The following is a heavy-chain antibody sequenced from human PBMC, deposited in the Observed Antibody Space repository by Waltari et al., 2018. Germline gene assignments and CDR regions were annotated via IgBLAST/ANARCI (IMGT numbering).Heavy chain of an antibody. D-gene: IGHD4-17*01. V-gene: IGHV3-33*01. Sequence: QVQSVESGGGVVQPGRSLRLSCLASGFTFINHGMLWFRQAPGKGLEWVSLIWHDGTYKYYADSVKGRFSISRDNSKNTVYLQMNGLRAEDTAVYFCASMATTSDFDYWGQGTLVTVSS. CDR2: IWHDGTYK. CDR3: ASMATTSDFDY. CDR1: GFTFINHG. J-gene: IGHJ4*02.